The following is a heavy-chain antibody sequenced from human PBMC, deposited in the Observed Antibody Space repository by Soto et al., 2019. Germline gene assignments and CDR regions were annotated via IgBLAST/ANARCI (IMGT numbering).Heavy chain of an antibody. D-gene: IGHD2-2*01. CDR2: IKQDGSEK. CDR1: GFTFSSYW. J-gene: IGHJ4*02. Sequence: GGSLRLSCAASGFTFSSYWMSWVRQAPGKGLEWVANIKQDGSEKYYVDSVKGRFTISRDNAKNSLYLQMNSLRAEDTAVYYCARGPPLFNCSSTSCYAITRSGPFDYWGQGTLVTVSS. CDR3: ARGPPLFNCSSTSCYAITRSGPFDY. V-gene: IGHV3-7*05.